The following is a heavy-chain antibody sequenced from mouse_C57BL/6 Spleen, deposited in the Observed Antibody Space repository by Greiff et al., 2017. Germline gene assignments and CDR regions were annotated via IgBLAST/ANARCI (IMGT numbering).Heavy chain of an antibody. CDR2: ILPGTGGT. CDR1: GYTFTGYW. D-gene: IGHD2-4*01. Sequence: VQLQQSGAELMKPGASVKLSCKASGYTFTGYWIEWVKQRPGHGLEWIGDILPGTGGTNYNEKFKGKAILTAYTSSNTADMQLSSLTPEDSAIYYCARNNDYYRYFDVWGTGTTVTVSA. V-gene: IGHV1-9*01. J-gene: IGHJ1*03. CDR3: ARNNDYYRYFDV.